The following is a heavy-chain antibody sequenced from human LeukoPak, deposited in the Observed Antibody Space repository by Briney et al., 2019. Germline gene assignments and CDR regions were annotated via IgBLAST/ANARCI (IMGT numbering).Heavy chain of an antibody. J-gene: IGHJ4*02. CDR2: INQNGGEK. CDR3: ARYRHLGY. CDR1: GFTFSGYW. V-gene: IGHV3-7*01. Sequence: PGGSLRLSCADSGFTFSGYWMNWVRQAPGKGLEWVANINQNGGEKYYVDSVKGRFTISRDNGMNSLYLQMNSLRAEDTAVYYCARYRHLGYWGQGTLVTVSS.